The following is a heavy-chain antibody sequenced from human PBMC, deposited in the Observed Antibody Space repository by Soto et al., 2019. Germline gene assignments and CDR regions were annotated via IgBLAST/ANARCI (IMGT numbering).Heavy chain of an antibody. CDR1: AGTFSSYA. J-gene: IGHJ6*02. CDR3: ARSGLTAQYGGYFYYGMDV. V-gene: IGHV1-69*01. D-gene: IGHD5-18*01. CDR2: IISMLGTT. Sequence: QVQLVQSGAEVKKPGSSVKVSCKASAGTFSSYAISWVRQAPGQGLEWMGGIISMLGTTNYAQKFQDRITITADESTRKAYMELSSLRSEETAMYYCARSGLTAQYGGYFYYGMDVWGQGTTVTGSS.